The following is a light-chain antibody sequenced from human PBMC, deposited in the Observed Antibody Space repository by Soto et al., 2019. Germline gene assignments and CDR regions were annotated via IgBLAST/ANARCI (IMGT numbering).Light chain of an antibody. CDR2: DVS. V-gene: IGLV2-14*01. J-gene: IGLJ1*01. CDR3: KSFATTVYV. CDR1: SSDVGGYNH. Sequence: QSALTQPASVSGSPGQSITISCTGTSSDVGGYNHVSWYQQHPGKAPKLLIYDVSNRPSGVSNRYSGSKSGNTASLTISGLQAEDEADYYCKSFATTVYVFGTGTKVTVL.